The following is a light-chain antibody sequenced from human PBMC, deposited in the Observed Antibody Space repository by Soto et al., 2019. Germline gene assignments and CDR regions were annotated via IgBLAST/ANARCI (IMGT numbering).Light chain of an antibody. Sequence: DIQMTQSPSSVSASVGDRVTITCRASHGIGSWLAWYQQKPGKAPKLLISGASSLQSGVPSRFSGSGSGTDFTLTISSLQPEDFATYYFQQANGSPFTFGPGTKVDIK. CDR2: GAS. CDR1: HGIGSW. CDR3: QQANGSPFT. V-gene: IGKV1D-12*01. J-gene: IGKJ3*01.